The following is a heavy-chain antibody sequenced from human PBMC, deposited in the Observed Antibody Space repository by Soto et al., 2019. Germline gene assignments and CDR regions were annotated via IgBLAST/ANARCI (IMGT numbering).Heavy chain of an antibody. CDR1: GFTFSDYY. CDR2: ISSSGSTI. V-gene: IGHV3-11*01. J-gene: IGHJ4*02. Sequence: PGGSLRLSCAASGFTFSDYYMSWISQAPGKGLEWVSYISSSGSTIYYADSVKGRFTTSRGNSKNTLYLQMNSLRAEDTAVYYCAKEGEYPETSFDYWGQGTLVTVSS. CDR3: AKEGEYPETSFDY.